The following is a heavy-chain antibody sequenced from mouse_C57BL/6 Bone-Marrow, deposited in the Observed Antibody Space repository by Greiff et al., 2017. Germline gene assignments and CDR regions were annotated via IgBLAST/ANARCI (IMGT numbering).Heavy chain of an antibody. CDR2: IDPANGNT. J-gene: IGHJ1*03. CDR3: ASDYYGSSRSDV. D-gene: IGHD1-1*01. Sequence: VQLKQSVAELVRPGASVKLSCTASGFNIKNTYMHWVKQRPEQGLEWIGRIDPANGNTKYAPKFQGKATITADTSSNTADLQLSSLTSEDTAIYYCASDYYGSSRSDVWGTGTTVTVSS. CDR1: GFNIKNTY. V-gene: IGHV14-3*01.